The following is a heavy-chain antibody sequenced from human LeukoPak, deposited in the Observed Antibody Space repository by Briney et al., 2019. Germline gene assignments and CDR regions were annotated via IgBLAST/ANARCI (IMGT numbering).Heavy chain of an antibody. CDR2: ISAYNGNT. Sequence: ASVKVSCKASGYTFTSYGISWVRQAPGQGLEWMGWISAYNGNTNYAQKLQGRVTMTTDTSTSTAYMELRSLRSDDTAVYHCASTLVSYDILTGYPVLWYWGQGTLVTVSS. V-gene: IGHV1-18*01. CDR3: ASTLVSYDILTGYPVLWY. D-gene: IGHD3-9*01. J-gene: IGHJ4*02. CDR1: GYTFTSYG.